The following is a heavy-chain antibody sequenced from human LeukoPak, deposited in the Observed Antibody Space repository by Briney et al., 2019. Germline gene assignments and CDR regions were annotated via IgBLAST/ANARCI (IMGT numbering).Heavy chain of an antibody. V-gene: IGHV3-48*02. D-gene: IGHD6-19*01. CDR2: ISSSGSTI. CDR1: GFTFSSYE. J-gene: IGHJ4*02. Sequence: PGGSLRLSCAASGFTFSSYEMNWVRQAPGKGLEWISYISSSGSTIYYADSVKGRFTISRDNSKNTLYLQMNSLRDEDTAVYYCAKDRGEQWLVTSFDYWGQGTLVTVSS. CDR3: AKDRGEQWLVTSFDY.